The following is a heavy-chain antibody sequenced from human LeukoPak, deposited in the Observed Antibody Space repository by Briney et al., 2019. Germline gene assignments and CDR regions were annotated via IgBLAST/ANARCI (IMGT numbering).Heavy chain of an antibody. CDR3: ASVDYYGSGTIGS. CDR1: GFTFSSYE. J-gene: IGHJ4*02. V-gene: IGHV3-48*03. D-gene: IGHD3-10*01. Sequence: GGSLRLSCAASGFTFSSYEMNWVRQAPGKGLEWVSYISSSGSTIYYADSVKGRFTISRDNAKNSLYLQMNSLRAEDTAVYYCASVDYYGSGTIGSWGQGTLVTVSS. CDR2: ISSSGSTI.